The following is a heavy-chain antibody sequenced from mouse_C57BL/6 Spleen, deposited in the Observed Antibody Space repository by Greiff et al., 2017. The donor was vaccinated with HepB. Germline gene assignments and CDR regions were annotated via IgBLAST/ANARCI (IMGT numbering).Heavy chain of an antibody. CDR1: GFSLTSYG. CDR2: IWRGGST. J-gene: IGHJ4*01. Sequence: QVQLQQSGPGLVQPSQRLSITCTVSGFSLTSYGVHWVRQSPGKGLEWLGVIWRGGSTDYNAAFMSRLSITKDNSKSQVFFKMNSLQADDTAIYYCAIPIYDGYYGGPRDYWGQGTSVTVSS. D-gene: IGHD2-3*01. V-gene: IGHV2-5*01. CDR3: AIPIYDGYYGGPRDY.